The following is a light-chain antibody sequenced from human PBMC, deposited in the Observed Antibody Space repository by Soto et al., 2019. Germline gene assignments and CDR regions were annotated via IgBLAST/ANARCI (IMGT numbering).Light chain of an antibody. CDR2: DAS. V-gene: IGKV3-11*01. J-gene: IGKJ4*01. CDR3: QQSSNWPLT. Sequence: EIVLTQSPATLSLSPGERATLSCRASQSVSSYLAWFQQRPGQAPRLLIYDASNKATGIPARFSGSGSGTDFTLTVRSLEPEDFAVYYCQQSSNWPLTFGGGTTVEIK. CDR1: QSVSSY.